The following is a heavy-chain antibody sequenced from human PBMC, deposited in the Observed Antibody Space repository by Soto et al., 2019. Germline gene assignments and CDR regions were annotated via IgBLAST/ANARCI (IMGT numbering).Heavy chain of an antibody. J-gene: IGHJ4*02. CDR3: ARGRVEMATNPLDY. CDR1: GFTVSSNY. V-gene: IGHV3-53*01. CDR2: IYSGGST. D-gene: IGHD5-12*01. Sequence: PGGSLRLSCAASGFTVSSNYMSWVRQAPGKGLEWVSVIYSGGSTYYADSVKGRFTISRDNSKNTLYLQMNSLRAEDTAVYYCARGRVEMATNPLDYWGQGTLVTVSS.